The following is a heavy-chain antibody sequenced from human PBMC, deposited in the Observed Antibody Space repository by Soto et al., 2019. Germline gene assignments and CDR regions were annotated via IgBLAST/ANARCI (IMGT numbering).Heavy chain of an antibody. CDR2: IYHSGTT. V-gene: IGHV4-38-2*01. CDR3: ARSLLTSSWYAGS. Sequence: PSETLSLTCVVSGYSISSGYYWGWIRQPPGKGLEWIGSIYHSGTTHYNPSLKSRVTISLDTSRNQFSLKLTSVTAADTAVYYCARSLLTSSWYAGSWGQGTLVTVSS. D-gene: IGHD6-13*01. CDR1: GYSISSGYY. J-gene: IGHJ5*02.